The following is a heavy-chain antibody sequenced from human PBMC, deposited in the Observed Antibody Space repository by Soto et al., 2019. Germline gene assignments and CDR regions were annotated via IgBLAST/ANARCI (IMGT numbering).Heavy chain of an antibody. D-gene: IGHD2-2*01. CDR1: GGTFSSYA. J-gene: IGHJ6*02. CDR2: IIPISGTA. V-gene: IGHV1-69*01. CDR3: ARSQGSSTSLEIYYYYYYGMDV. Sequence: QVQLVQSGAEVKKPGSSVKVSCKASGGTFSSYAISWVRQAPGQGLEWMGGIIPISGTANYEKKFQGRVTITADESTSPAYMEMRSLRSEDTAVYYCARSQGSSTSLEIYYYYYYGMDVWGQGTTVTVSS.